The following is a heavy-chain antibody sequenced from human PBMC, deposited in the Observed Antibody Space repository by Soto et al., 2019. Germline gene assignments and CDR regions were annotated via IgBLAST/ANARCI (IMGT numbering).Heavy chain of an antibody. CDR2: IKQDGSEK. Sequence: GGSLRLSCAASGFTFSSYWMSWVRQAPGKGLEWVANIKQDGSEKYYVDSVKGRFTISRDNAKNSLYLQMNSLRAEDTAVYYCARENASSGFLEWFSTGYYYYYYMDVWGKGTTVTVSS. J-gene: IGHJ6*03. V-gene: IGHV3-7*01. D-gene: IGHD3-3*01. CDR1: GFTFSSYW. CDR3: ARENASSGFLEWFSTGYYYYYYMDV.